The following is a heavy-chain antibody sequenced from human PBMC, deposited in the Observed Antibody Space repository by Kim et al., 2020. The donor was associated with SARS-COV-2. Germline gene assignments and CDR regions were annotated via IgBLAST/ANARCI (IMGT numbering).Heavy chain of an antibody. D-gene: IGHD6-13*01. CDR2: IKQDGSEK. J-gene: IGHJ6*02. V-gene: IGHV3-7*01. CDR1: GFTFSSYW. Sequence: GGSLRLSCAASGFTFSSYWMSWVRQAPGKGLEWVANIKQDGSEKYYVDSVKGRFTISRDNAKNSLYLQMNSLRAEDTAVYYCARVGSSSWYAVGYYYGMDVWGQGTTVTVSS. CDR3: ARVGSSSWYAVGYYYGMDV.